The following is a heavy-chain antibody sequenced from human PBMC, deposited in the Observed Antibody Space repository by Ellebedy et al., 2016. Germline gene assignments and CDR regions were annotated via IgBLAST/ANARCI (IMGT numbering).Heavy chain of an antibody. J-gene: IGHJ4*02. Sequence: GGSLRLXXAASGFSFSGYTMSWVRQAPGKGLEWLSYLSGSGKTIYYADSVKGRFTISRDNAKRSLFLQMNNLRPEDTAVHYCARDVSYDSSGYYAHYFDYWGQGTLVTVSS. V-gene: IGHV3-11*01. CDR3: ARDVSYDSSGYYAHYFDY. D-gene: IGHD3-22*01. CDR1: GFSFSGYT. CDR2: LSGSGKTI.